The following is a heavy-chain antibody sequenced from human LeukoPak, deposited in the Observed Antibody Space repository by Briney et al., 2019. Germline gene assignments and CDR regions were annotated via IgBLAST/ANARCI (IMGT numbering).Heavy chain of an antibody. CDR2: ISYDGSNK. CDR1: GFTFSSYG. D-gene: IGHD6-13*01. V-gene: IGHV3-30*03. Sequence: PGRSLRLSCAASGFTFSSYGMHWVRQAPGKGLEWVAVISYDGSNKYYADSVKGRFTISRDNSMNTLYLQMNSLRAEDTAVYYCASSYQERRSSRWQTRVVFDYWGQGTLVTVSS. CDR3: ASSYQERRSSRWQTRVVFDY. J-gene: IGHJ4*02.